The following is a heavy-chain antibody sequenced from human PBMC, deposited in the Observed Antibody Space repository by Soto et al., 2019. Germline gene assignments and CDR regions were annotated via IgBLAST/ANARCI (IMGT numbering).Heavy chain of an antibody. J-gene: IGHJ4*02. CDR1: GFNISNHA. D-gene: IGHD3-3*01. CDR3: AKVGVATDGGYF. CDR2: ISGGGQGT. V-gene: IGHV3-23*01. Sequence: EGQLLESGGRLVQPGGSLRLSCAVSGFNISNHAMTWVRQAPGEGLEWVAVISGGGQGTHYVDSVKGRFTISRDNSKNMVFLQMNSLRIEDTAVYLCAKVGVATDGGYFWGQGTVVTVSS.